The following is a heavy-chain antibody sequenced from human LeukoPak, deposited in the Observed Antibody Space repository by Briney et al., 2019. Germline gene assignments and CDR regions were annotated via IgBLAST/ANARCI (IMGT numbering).Heavy chain of an antibody. D-gene: IGHD4-23*01. V-gene: IGHV4-59*01. CDR1: GGSIGPYY. Sequence: SETLSLTCTVSGGSIGPYYWSWVRQPPGKGLEWIGFIYYTGSTNYSPSLKSRVTISVDTSKNQFSLKLNSVTAADTAVYYCASGYSLLWFDYWGQGTLVTVSS. CDR2: IYYTGST. J-gene: IGHJ4*02. CDR3: ASGYSLLWFDY.